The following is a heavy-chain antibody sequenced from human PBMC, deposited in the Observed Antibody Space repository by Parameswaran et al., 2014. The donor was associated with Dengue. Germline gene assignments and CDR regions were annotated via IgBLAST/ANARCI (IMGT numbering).Heavy chain of an antibody. Sequence: RLVRQAPGQGLEWMGWISAYNGNTNYAQKLQGRVTMTTDTSTSTAYMELRSLRSDDTAVYYCAREGARSEPRFLEEAWDYYGMDVWGQGTTVTVSS. V-gene: IGHV1-18*01. CDR2: ISAYNGNT. J-gene: IGHJ6*02. CDR3: AREGARSEPRFLEEAWDYYGMDV. D-gene: IGHD3-3*01.